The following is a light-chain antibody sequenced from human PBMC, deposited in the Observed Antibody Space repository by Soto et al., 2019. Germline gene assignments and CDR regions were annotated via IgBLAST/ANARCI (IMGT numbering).Light chain of an antibody. CDR1: SSDVGGYHY. CDR3: SSYTSSSTSVV. J-gene: IGLJ2*01. Sequence: QSALTQPRSVSGSPGQSVTLSCTGTSSDVGGYHYVSWYQHHPGKAPKLMIYEVSNRPSGVSNRFSGSKSGNTASLTISGLQAEDEADYYCSSYTSSSTSVVFGGGTKLTVL. CDR2: EVS. V-gene: IGLV2-14*01.